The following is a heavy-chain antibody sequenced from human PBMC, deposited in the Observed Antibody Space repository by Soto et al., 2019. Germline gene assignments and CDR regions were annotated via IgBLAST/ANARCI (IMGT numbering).Heavy chain of an antibody. CDR2: IYYSGST. V-gene: IGHV4-39*01. J-gene: IGHJ6*02. CDR3: ARSNLGYDFWGNYYYGMDV. Sequence: SETLSLTCTVSGGSISSSSYYWGWIRQPPGKGLEWIGSIYYSGSTYYNPSLKSRVTISVDTSKNQFSQKLSSVTAADTAVYYCARSNLGYDFWGNYYYGMDVWGQGTTVTVSS. D-gene: IGHD3-3*01. CDR1: GGSISSSSYY.